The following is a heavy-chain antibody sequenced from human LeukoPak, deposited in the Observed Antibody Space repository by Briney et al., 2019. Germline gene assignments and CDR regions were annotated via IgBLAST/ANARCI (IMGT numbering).Heavy chain of an antibody. D-gene: IGHD3-10*02. Sequence: GGSLRLSCAASGFTFSTYAIHWVRQAPGKGLEWVAVISYDGTKKYYADSVKGRFTISRDNSQNTLYLQMNSLRVDDTASYYCAKDSTYYYVHDAFDIWGQGTTVTVSS. CDR3: AKDSTYYYVHDAFDI. J-gene: IGHJ3*02. CDR1: GFTFSTYA. V-gene: IGHV3-30*04. CDR2: ISYDGTKK.